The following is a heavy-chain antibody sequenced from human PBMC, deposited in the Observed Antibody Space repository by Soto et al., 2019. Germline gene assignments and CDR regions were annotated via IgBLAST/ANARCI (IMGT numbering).Heavy chain of an antibody. V-gene: IGHV3-23*01. CDR2: ISGSGGST. CDR3: AKDYSEVVVAATLDY. CDR1: GFTFSSYA. J-gene: IGHJ4*02. Sequence: EVQLLESGGGLVQPGGPLRLSCAASGFTFSSYAMSWVRQAPGKGLEWVSAISGSGGSTYYADSVKGRFTISRDNSKNTLYLQMNSLRAEDTAVYYCAKDYSEVVVAATLDYWGQGTLVTVSS. D-gene: IGHD2-15*01.